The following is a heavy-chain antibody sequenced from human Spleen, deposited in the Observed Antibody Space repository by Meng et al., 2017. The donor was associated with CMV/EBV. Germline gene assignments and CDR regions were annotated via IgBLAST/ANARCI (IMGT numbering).Heavy chain of an antibody. D-gene: IGHD3-10*01. V-gene: IGHV1-46*01. CDR1: GYSFTSQY. J-gene: IGHJ1*01. CDR3: ARDKVPAGFFFFQY. CDR2: INPSGGAP. Sequence: KASGYSFTSQYMHWVRQAPGQGLEWMGVINPSGGAPDYAQKFQGRVTMTSDTSTSTVYMDLSSLRSEDTAVYYCARDKVPAGFFFFQYWGQGTLVTVSS.